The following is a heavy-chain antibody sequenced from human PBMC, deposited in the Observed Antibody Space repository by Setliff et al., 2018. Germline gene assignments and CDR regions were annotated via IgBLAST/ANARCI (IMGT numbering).Heavy chain of an antibody. D-gene: IGHD2-8*01. CDR2: ISVYTGNT. Sequence: ASVKVSCKATGYTFSHSGITWVRQAPGQGLEWMGWISVYTGNTNYAPKLQGRVTMTTDASTSTAYMELRGLTSDDTAVYYCSRLVRYCSKTTCQTASGAELWGQGTLVTVSS. CDR3: SRLVRYCSKTTCQTASGAEL. J-gene: IGHJ4*02. V-gene: IGHV1-18*01. CDR1: GYTFSHSG.